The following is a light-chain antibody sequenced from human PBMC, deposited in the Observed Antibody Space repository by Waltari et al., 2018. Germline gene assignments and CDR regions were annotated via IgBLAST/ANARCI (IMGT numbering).Light chain of an antibody. CDR2: DVT. CDR3: ASYTTSRTYV. V-gene: IGLV2-14*03. Sequence: QSALTQPASVSGSPGQSIAISCAGSVSDVGGYNYVSWYQQHPGKVPQLMIYDVTNRPSGVSNRFSCSKSGNTASLTISGLQTEDEADYYCASYTTSRTYVFGTGTRVTVL. J-gene: IGLJ1*01. CDR1: VSDVGGYNY.